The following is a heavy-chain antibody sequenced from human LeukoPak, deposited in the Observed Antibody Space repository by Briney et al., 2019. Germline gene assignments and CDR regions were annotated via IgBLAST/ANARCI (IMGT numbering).Heavy chain of an antibody. J-gene: IGHJ4*02. Sequence: GGSLRLSCAASGFTFSDYYMSWIRQAPGKGLEWVSYISSSGSTIYYADSVKGRFTISRDNAKNSLYLQMNSLRAEDTAVYYCARPYCTATSCFTGIDYWGQGTLVTVSS. CDR3: ARPYCTATSCFTGIDY. CDR2: ISSSGSTI. V-gene: IGHV3-11*04. D-gene: IGHD2-2*01. CDR1: GFTFSDYY.